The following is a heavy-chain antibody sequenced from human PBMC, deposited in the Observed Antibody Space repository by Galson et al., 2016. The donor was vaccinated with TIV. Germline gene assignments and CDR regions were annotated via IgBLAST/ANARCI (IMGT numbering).Heavy chain of an antibody. CDR1: GFSLSTSGVA. V-gene: IGHV2-5*02. J-gene: IGHJ3*02. CDR3: AHRRSVASAVLDAFDI. Sequence: PALVKPPQTLTLTCTFSGFSLSTSGVAVGWIRQPPGKALEWLALIYWDDDKRYRPSLKSRLTITKDTPKNQVLLTVTNLDPEDTATYYCAHRRSVASAVLDAFDIWGPGTVVTVSS. CDR2: IYWDDDK. D-gene: IGHD2-2*01.